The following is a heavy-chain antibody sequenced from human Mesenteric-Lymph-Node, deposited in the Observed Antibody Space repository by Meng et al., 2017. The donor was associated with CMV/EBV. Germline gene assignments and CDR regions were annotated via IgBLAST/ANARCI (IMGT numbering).Heavy chain of an antibody. CDR2: IRYDGSNK. Sequence: GESLKISCAASGLTLSTFGMHWVRQAPGKGLEWVAFIRYDGSNKYYADSVKGRFTISRDNSKSTLYLQMNSLRAEDTAVYYCAKGEDWFDPWGQGTLVTVSS. CDR1: GLTLSTFG. J-gene: IGHJ5*02. V-gene: IGHV3-30*02. CDR3: AKGEDWFDP. D-gene: IGHD1-26*01.